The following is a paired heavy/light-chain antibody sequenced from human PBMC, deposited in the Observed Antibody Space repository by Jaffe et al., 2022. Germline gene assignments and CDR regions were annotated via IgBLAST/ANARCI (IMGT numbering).Heavy chain of an antibody. V-gene: IGHV3-48*03. D-gene: IGHD6-13*01. Sequence: EEQMVESGGALVQPGGSLRLSCVASGFTLSSYEMNWVRQAPGKGLEWVSYISSSGTTIYYADSVKGRFTISRDNAKNSLYLQMNSLRAEDTAVYYCARGHSSSSWFYFDHWGQGTLVTVSS. CDR2: ISSSGTTI. CDR1: GFTLSSYE. CDR3: ARGHSSSSWFYFDH. J-gene: IGHJ4*02.
Light chain of an antibody. CDR2: GAS. V-gene: IGKV3-20*01. CDR3: LQYGSSPGT. CDR1: QSVSSSY. Sequence: EIVLTQSPGTLSLSPGERATLSCRASQSVSSSYLGWYQQKPGQSPRLLIHGASSRATGIPDRFSGSGSGTDFTLTISRLEPEDFAVYYCLQYGSSPGTLGQGTKLEIK. J-gene: IGKJ2*01.